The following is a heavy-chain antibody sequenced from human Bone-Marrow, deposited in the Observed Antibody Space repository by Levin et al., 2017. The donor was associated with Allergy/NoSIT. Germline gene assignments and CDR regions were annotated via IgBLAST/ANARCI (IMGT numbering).Heavy chain of an antibody. Sequence: GESLKISCAASGFTFSSYGMHWVRQAPGKGLEWVAVISYDGSNKYYADSVKGRFTISRDNSKNTLYLQMNSLRAEDTAVYYCAKDPRFRFWSGYYTGYYYYYGMDVWGQGTTVTVSS. D-gene: IGHD3-3*01. CDR3: AKDPRFRFWSGYYTGYYYYYGMDV. V-gene: IGHV3-30*18. J-gene: IGHJ6*02. CDR1: GFTFSSYG. CDR2: ISYDGSNK.